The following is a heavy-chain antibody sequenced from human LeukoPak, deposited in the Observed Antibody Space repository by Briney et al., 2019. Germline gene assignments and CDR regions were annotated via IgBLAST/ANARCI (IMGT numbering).Heavy chain of an antibody. D-gene: IGHD2-2*01. J-gene: IGHJ4*02. CDR2: IIPILGIA. CDR3: ASASQDSTVH. V-gene: IGHV1-69*04. Sequence: SVKVSCKASGGTFSSYAISWVRQAPGQGLGWMGRIIPILGIANYAQKFQGRVTITADKSTSTAYMELSSLRSEDTAVYYCASASQDSTVHWGQGTLVTVSS. CDR1: GGTFSSYA.